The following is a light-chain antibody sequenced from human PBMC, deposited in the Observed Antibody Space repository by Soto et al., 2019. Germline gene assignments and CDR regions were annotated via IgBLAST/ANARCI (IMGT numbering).Light chain of an antibody. Sequence: SYELTQPLSVSVALGQTARITCGGNNIGSKNVHWYQQKPGQAPVLVIYRDSNRPSGIPERFSGSNSGNTATLTISRAQAGDEADYYCQVWDGSTGVVFGGGTKLTVL. CDR3: QVWDGSTGVV. CDR1: NIGSKN. CDR2: RDS. J-gene: IGLJ2*01. V-gene: IGLV3-9*01.